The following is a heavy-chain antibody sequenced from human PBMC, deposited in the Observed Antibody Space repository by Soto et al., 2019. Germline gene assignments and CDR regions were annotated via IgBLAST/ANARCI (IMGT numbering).Heavy chain of an antibody. V-gene: IGHV1-69*01. CDR3: ARDHLTLAASRDCYYYYGMDV. J-gene: IGHJ6*02. D-gene: IGHD6-6*01. Sequence: QVQLVQSGAEVKKPGSSVKVSCKASGGTFSSYAISWVRQAPGQGLEWMGGIIPIFGTANYAQKFQGRVTITADESTSTAYMELISLRSEDTAVYYCARDHLTLAASRDCYYYYGMDVWGQGTTVTVSS. CDR2: IIPIFGTA. CDR1: GGTFSSYA.